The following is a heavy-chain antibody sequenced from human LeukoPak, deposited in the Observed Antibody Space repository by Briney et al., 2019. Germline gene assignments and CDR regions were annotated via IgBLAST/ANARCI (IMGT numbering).Heavy chain of an antibody. J-gene: IGHJ1*01. CDR1: GGSISRYY. V-gene: IGHV4-59*01. CDR3: ASRHFYDSSGYWD. Sequence: PSETLSLTCSVSGGSISRYYWSWMRQPPGKGLECIGYNSGSTNYNPSLKSRVTISVDTSKNQFSLKLSSVTAADTAVYYCASRHFYDSSGYWDWGQGPWSPSPQ. CDR2: NSGST. D-gene: IGHD3-22*01.